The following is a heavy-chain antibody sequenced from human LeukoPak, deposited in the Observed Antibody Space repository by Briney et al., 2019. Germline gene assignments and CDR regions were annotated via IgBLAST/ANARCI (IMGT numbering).Heavy chain of an antibody. D-gene: IGHD6-19*01. V-gene: IGHV3-23*01. CDR1: GLHFSGTA. Sequence: GGSLRLSCAASGLHFSGTAMSWVRQAPGKGLEWVSAISHDGMNAYYADSVKGRFTISRDNSKKTVSLEMSSLTAANTGVYYCAKDGAQYSSGPECDPRGQGALVTVSP. CDR2: ISHDGMNA. J-gene: IGHJ5*02. CDR3: AKDGAQYSSGPECDP.